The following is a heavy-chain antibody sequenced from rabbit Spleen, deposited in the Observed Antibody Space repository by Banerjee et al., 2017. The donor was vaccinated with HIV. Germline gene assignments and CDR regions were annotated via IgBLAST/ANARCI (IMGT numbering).Heavy chain of an antibody. CDR2: IDPIFGVS. Sequence: QEQLVESGGGLVQPGGSLKLSCTVSGFDISKYGVTWVRQAPGKGLEWIGYIDPIFGVSSSATWGNGPFTNSSHDAQTTLYLQLTSLTAADTATYFCVRDSAGREDFNLWGQGTLVTVS. CDR1: GFDISKYG. J-gene: IGHJ4*01. CDR3: VRDSAGREDFNL. V-gene: IGHV1S47*01. D-gene: IGHD4-2*01.